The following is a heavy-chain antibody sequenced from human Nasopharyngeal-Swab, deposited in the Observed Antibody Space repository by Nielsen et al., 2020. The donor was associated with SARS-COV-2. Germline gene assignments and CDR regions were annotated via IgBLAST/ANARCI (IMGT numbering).Heavy chain of an antibody. CDR3: AKDFLAGPGYFDY. Sequence: GESLKISCAASGFTFSSYAMSWVRQAPGKGLEWVSAISGSGGSTYYADSVKGRFTISRDNSKNTLYLQMNSLRAEDTAVYYCAKDFLAGPGYFDYWGQGTLVTVSS. D-gene: IGHD7-27*01. J-gene: IGHJ4*02. CDR2: ISGSGGST. V-gene: IGHV3-23*01. CDR1: GFTFSSYA.